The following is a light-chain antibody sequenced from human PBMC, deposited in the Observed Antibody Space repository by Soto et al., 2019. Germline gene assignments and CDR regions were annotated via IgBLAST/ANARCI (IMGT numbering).Light chain of an antibody. CDR2: DAS. CDR3: QQYNNWPRT. V-gene: IGKV1-5*01. CDR1: QSISSW. Sequence: DIQMTQSPSTLSAYVGDRVTITCRASQSISSWLAWYQQKPGKAPKLLIYDASSLESGVPARFSGSGSETEFTLTISSLQSEDVAVYYCQQYNNWPRTFGQGTKVDIK. J-gene: IGKJ1*01.